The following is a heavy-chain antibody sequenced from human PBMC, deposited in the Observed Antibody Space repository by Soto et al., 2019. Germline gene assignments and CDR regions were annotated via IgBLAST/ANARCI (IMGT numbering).Heavy chain of an antibody. V-gene: IGHV3-30*18. CDR1: GFTFSSYG. CDR3: SYDLVVVVINAFDI. D-gene: IGHD3-22*01. Sequence: GGSLRFSCAASGFTFSSYGMHWVRQAPGKGLEWVAVISYDGSNKYYADSVKGRFTISRDNSKNTLYLQMNSLRAEDTAVYYCSYDLVVVVINAFDIWGQGTMVPGSS. CDR2: ISYDGSNK. J-gene: IGHJ3*02.